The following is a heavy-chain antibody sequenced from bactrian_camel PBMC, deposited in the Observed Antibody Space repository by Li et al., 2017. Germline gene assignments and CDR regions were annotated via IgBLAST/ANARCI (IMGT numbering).Heavy chain of an antibody. J-gene: IGHJ4*01. CDR2: LNSGGGST. D-gene: IGHD2*01. Sequence: HVQLVESGGGLVQPGGSLRLPCAASGFTFSRYAMSWVRQAPGKGLEWVSALNSGGGSTYYADSVKGRFTISRDNAKNILYLDMNDLRTEDTAMYYCAKGGKIIVQTMPLKKGQGTQVTVS. V-gene: IGHV3S1*01. CDR1: GFTFSRYA.